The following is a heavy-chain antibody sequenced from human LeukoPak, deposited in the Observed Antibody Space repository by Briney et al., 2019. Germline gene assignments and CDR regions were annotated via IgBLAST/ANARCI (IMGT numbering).Heavy chain of an antibody. D-gene: IGHD4-17*01. CDR1: GGFVSSGGYY. Sequence: SETLSLTCTVSGGFVSSGGYYWSWIRQPPGEGLEGIGYIYYSGSTNYNPSLKSRVTISVDTSKNQFSLKLTSVTAADTAVYYCARKDYGDYSFDYWGQGTLATVSS. V-gene: IGHV4-61*08. CDR2: IYYSGST. J-gene: IGHJ4*02. CDR3: ARKDYGDYSFDY.